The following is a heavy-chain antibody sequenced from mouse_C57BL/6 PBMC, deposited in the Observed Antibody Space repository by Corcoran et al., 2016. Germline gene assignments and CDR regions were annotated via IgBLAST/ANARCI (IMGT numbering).Heavy chain of an antibody. D-gene: IGHD1-1*01. Sequence: EVQLQQSGAELVKPGASVKLSCTASGFNIKDYYMHWVKQRTEQGLEWIGRIDPEDGETKYAPKFQGKATITADTSSNTAYLQLSSLPSDDTVVYYCARSRLRRCSWFAYWCQGTLVTVSA. CDR1: GFNIKDYY. V-gene: IGHV14-2*01. CDR2: IDPEDGET. CDR3: ARSRLRRCSWFAY. J-gene: IGHJ3*01.